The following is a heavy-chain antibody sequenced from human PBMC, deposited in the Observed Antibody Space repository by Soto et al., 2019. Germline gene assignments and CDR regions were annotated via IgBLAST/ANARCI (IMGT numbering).Heavy chain of an antibody. CDR2: IIPIFGTA. CDR3: ARADSPYDAFDI. Sequence: SVKVSCKVSGGTFSSYAISWVRQAPGQGLEWMGGIIPIFGTANYAQKFQGRVTITADESTSTAYMELSSLRSEDTAVYYCARADSPYDAFDIWGQGTMVTVSS. D-gene: IGHD3-22*01. J-gene: IGHJ3*02. CDR1: GGTFSSYA. V-gene: IGHV1-69*13.